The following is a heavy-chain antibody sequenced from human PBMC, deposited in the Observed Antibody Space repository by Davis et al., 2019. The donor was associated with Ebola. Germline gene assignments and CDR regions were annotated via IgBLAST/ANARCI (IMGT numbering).Heavy chain of an antibody. CDR1: GYTFTSYG. V-gene: IGHV1-69*13. CDR3: ARGGGRSIVGASTGTYYYYGMDV. CDR2: IIPIFGAA. J-gene: IGHJ6*02. Sequence: SVKVSCKASGYTFTSYGISWVRQAPGQGLEWMGGIIPIFGAANYAQKFPGRVTITADESTSTAYMELRSLRSEDTAVSYCARGGGRSIVGASTGTYYYYGMDVWGQGTTVTVSS. D-gene: IGHD1-26*01.